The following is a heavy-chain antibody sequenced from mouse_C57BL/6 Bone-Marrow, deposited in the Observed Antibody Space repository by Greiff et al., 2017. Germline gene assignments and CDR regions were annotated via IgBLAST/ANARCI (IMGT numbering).Heavy chain of an antibody. CDR2: ISSGGSYT. D-gene: IGHD1-1*01. CDR1: GFTFSSYG. V-gene: IGHV5-6*01. J-gene: IGHJ2*01. Sequence: EVKVVESGGDLVKPGGSLKLSCAASGFTFSSYGMSWVRQTPDKRLEWVATISSGGSYTYYPDSVKGRFTISRDNAKNTLYLQMSSLKSEDTAMYYCARQDGGYWGQGTTLTVSS. CDR3: ARQDGGY.